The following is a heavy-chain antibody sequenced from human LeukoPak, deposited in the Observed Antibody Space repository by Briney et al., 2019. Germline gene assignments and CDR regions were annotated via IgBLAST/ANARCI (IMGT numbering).Heavy chain of an antibody. CDR1: GFTFSGSA. CDR3: TTLTYYYDSSGYP. V-gene: IGHV3-73*01. Sequence: PGGSLRLSXAASGFTFSGSAMHWVRQASGKGLEWVGRIRSKANSYATAYAASVKGRFTISRDDSKNTAYLQMNSLKTEDTAVYYCTTLTYYYDSSGYPWGQGTLVTVSS. J-gene: IGHJ5*02. D-gene: IGHD3-22*01. CDR2: IRSKANSYAT.